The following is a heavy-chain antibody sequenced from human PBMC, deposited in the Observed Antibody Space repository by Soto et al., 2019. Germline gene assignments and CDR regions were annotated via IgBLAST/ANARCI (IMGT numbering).Heavy chain of an antibody. Sequence: EVQLLESGGGLVQPGGSLRLSCAASGFTFRSYAMSLVRRAPGKGLEWVSALSASGGYTYYADSVKVRFTISRDNSKNMLYLQMNSLRAEDTALYYCVKDDYCDYKDDAFDMCGQGTMVSVSS. V-gene: IGHV3-23*01. CDR1: GFTFRSYA. CDR3: VKDDYCDYKDDAFDM. J-gene: IGHJ3*02. D-gene: IGHD4-17*01. CDR2: LSASGGYT.